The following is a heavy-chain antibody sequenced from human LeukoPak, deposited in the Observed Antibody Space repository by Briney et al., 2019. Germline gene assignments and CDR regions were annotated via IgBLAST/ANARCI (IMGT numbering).Heavy chain of an antibody. D-gene: IGHD1-26*01. J-gene: IGHJ3*02. CDR3: ARASISGSYYGDAFDI. Sequence: GGSLRLSCAASGFTFSSYAMHWVRQAPGKGLEWVAVISYDGSNKYYADSVKGRFTISRDNSKNTLYLQMNSLRAEDTAVYYCARASISGSYYGDAFDIWGQGTMVTVSS. V-gene: IGHV3-30-3*01. CDR2: ISYDGSNK. CDR1: GFTFSSYA.